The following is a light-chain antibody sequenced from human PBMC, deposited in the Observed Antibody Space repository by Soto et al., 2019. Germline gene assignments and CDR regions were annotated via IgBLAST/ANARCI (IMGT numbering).Light chain of an antibody. J-gene: IGKJ1*01. CDR1: QSVSSSY. CDR2: GAS. V-gene: IGKV3-20*01. Sequence: EIVLTQSPGTLSLSPGERSTLSCMASQSVSSSYLAWYQQKPGQAPRLLIYGASSRATGIPDRFSGSGSGTDFTLTISRLEPEDFAVYYCQQYGSSPRAFGQGTK. CDR3: QQYGSSPRA.